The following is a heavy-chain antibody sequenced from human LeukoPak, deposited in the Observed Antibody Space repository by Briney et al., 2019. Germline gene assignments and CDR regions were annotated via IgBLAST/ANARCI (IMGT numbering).Heavy chain of an antibody. D-gene: IGHD3-3*01. CDR3: AKDSKGRRYYDFWSGRGLDMDV. J-gene: IGHJ6*03. CDR2: ISGDGGST. CDR1: GFTFDDYA. V-gene: IGHV3-43*02. Sequence: PGGYLRRSCAASGFTFDDYAMHWVRQPPGKGLEWVSLISGDGGSTYYAASVQVRFTIARDNSKNSLYLQMNSLRTEETALYYCAKDSKGRRYYDFWSGRGLDMDVWGKGTTVTVSS.